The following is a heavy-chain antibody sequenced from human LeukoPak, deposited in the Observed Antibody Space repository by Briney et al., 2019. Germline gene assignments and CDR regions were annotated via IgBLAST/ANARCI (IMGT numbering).Heavy chain of an antibody. CDR3: ARSTGDY. V-gene: IGHV4-59*01. CDR2: IYYSGST. Sequence: SETLSLTCTVSGGSISSYYRSWIRQPPGKGLEWIGYIYYSGSTNYNPSLKSRVTISVDTSKNQFSLKLSSVTAADTAVYYCARSTGDYWGQGTLVTVSS. CDR1: GGSISSYY. J-gene: IGHJ4*02.